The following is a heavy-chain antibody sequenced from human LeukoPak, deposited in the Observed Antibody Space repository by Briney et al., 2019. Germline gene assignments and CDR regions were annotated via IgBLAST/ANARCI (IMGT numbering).Heavy chain of an antibody. J-gene: IGHJ4*02. D-gene: IGHD3-10*01. CDR2: INAGNGNT. CDR1: GYTFTSYA. V-gene: IGHV1-3*01. Sequence: GASVKVSCKASGYTFTSYAMHWVRQAPGQRLEWMGWINAGNGNTKYSQEFQGRVTMTTDTSTNTAYMDLRNLRSDDTAVYYCASLTNARYGSVNWGQGTLVTVSS. CDR3: ASLTNARYGSVN.